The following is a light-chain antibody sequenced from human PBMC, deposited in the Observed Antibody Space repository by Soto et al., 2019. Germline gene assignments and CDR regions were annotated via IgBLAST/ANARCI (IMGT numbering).Light chain of an antibody. J-gene: IGKJ3*01. CDR2: GAS. V-gene: IGKV1-9*01. CDR3: QQLNSFPIP. CDR1: QGIANF. Sequence: QLTQSPSSLSASVGDRVTISCRASQGIANFLDWYQQKPWKSPKLLIYGASTLQSGVPSRFSGSVSGTDFTLTISSLQPEDFATYYCQQLNSFPIPFGPGTKVDIK.